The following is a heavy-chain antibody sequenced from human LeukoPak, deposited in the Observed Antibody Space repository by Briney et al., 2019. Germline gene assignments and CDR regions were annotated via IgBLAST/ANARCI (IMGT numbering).Heavy chain of an antibody. Sequence: GGSLRLSCSASGFTFSSYAMHWVRQAPGKGLEYVSAISGNGGSTYYADSVKGRFTISRDNSKNTLYLQMSSLRAEDTAVYYCGKDLGYSSGWYEPDYWGKGPWVTVSS. D-gene: IGHD6-19*01. CDR2: ISGNGGST. CDR1: GFTFSSYA. CDR3: GKDLGYSSGWYEPDY. J-gene: IGHJ4*02. V-gene: IGHV3-64D*09.